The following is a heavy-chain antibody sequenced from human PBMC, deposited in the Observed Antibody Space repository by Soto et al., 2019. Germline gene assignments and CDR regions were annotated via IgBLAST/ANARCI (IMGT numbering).Heavy chain of an antibody. D-gene: IGHD3-22*01. CDR1: GYTFTSYA. V-gene: IGHV1-3*01. Sequence: GASVKVSCKASGYTFTSYAMHWVRQAPGQRLEWMGWINAGNGNTKYSQKFQGRVTITRDTSESTAYMELSSLRSEDTAVYYCARAGGYYDSSGYLDYYYGMDVWGQGTTVTVSS. J-gene: IGHJ6*02. CDR3: ARAGGYYDSSGYLDYYYGMDV. CDR2: INAGNGNT.